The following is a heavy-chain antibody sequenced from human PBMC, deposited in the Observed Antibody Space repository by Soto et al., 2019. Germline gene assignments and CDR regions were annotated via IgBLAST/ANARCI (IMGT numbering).Heavy chain of an antibody. D-gene: IGHD3-9*01. CDR3: ARRDPDILTTYIYSMDV. CDR2: INLSAGST. V-gene: IGHV1-46*01. CDR1: GHTFTSYY. J-gene: IGHJ6*02. Sequence: QVQLVQSGAEVKKPGASVKVSCKASGHTFTSYYMHWVRQAPGQGLEWIGIINLSAGSTSYAPKFQARVTITRDTSTSTVYMDMSSLRSEDTAVYYCARRDPDILTTYIYSMDVLGQGTTVTFSS.